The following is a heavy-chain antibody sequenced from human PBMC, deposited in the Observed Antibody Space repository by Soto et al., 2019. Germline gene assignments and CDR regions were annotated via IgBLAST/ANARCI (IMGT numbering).Heavy chain of an antibody. CDR3: ARGGYYGSGRPLNGMDV. CDR1: GGTFSSYT. D-gene: IGHD3-10*01. CDR2: IIPILGIA. J-gene: IGHJ6*02. Sequence: QVQLVQSGAEVKKPGSSVKVSCKASGGTFSSYTISWVRQAPGQGLEWMGRIIPILGIANYAQKFQGRVTITADKSTSTAYMELSSLRSEDTAVYYCARGGYYGSGRPLNGMDVWDQGTTVTVSS. V-gene: IGHV1-69*02.